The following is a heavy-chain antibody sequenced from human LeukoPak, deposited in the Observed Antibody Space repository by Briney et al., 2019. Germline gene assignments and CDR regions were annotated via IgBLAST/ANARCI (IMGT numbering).Heavy chain of an antibody. CDR3: ARTFRESYYDFWSGYSTLDY. CDR1: GGSISSPY. CDR2: INHSGSN. V-gene: IGHV4-34*01. Sequence: PSETLSLTCTVSGGSISSPYWSWIRQPPGKGLEWIGEINHSGSNNYNPSLKSRVTISVDTSKTQFSLKLSSVTAADTAVYYCARTFRESYYDFWSGYSTLDYWGQGTLVTVSS. J-gene: IGHJ4*02. D-gene: IGHD3-3*01.